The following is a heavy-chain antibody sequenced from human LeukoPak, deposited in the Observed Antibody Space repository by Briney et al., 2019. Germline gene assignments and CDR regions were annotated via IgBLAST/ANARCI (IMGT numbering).Heavy chain of an antibody. D-gene: IGHD5-18*01. Sequence: GGSLRLSCAASEFTFSAYAVTWVRQAPGKGLEWISAISGRRSSTFYANSVEGRFTISRDHSKNTLYLQMNSLSAEDTAVYYCAKVGGYSYGDLYYFYYMDVWGKGTTVTVSS. CDR3: AKVGGYSYGDLYYFYYMDV. CDR2: ISGRRSST. CDR1: EFTFSAYA. J-gene: IGHJ6*03. V-gene: IGHV3-23*01.